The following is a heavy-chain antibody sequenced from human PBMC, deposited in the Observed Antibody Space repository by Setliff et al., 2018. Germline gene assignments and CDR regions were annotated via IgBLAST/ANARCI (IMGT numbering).Heavy chain of an antibody. J-gene: IGHJ4*02. CDR1: DGSSSSHY. CDR3: ARENGYCSGGACYFMFDY. Sequence: NPSETLSLTCTVSDGSSSSHYWSWIRQPPGKGLEWIGYIHFSGTTNYNPSLKSRVTLSLDTSKNQFSLELSSVTAADTAMYYCARENGYCSGGACYFMFDYWGQGTLVTV. CDR2: IHFSGTT. D-gene: IGHD2-15*01. V-gene: IGHV4-59*11.